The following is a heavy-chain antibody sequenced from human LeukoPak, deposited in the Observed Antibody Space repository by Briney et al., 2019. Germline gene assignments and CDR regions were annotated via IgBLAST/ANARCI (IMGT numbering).Heavy chain of an antibody. J-gene: IGHJ3*02. V-gene: IGHV3-53*01. CDR3: ARSNSYGYASGAFDI. D-gene: IGHD5-18*01. CDR1: GFTFSSDY. Sequence: GGSLRLSCAASGFTFSSDYMSWVRQPPGKGLEWVSVVYSGGSTYYADSVKGRFTISRDISKSTLFLQMNSLRAEDTAVYYCARSNSYGYASGAFDIWGQGTMVTVSS. CDR2: VYSGGST.